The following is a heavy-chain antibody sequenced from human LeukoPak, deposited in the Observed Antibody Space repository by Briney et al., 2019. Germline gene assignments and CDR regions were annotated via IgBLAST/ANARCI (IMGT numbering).Heavy chain of an antibody. V-gene: IGHV3-21*01. D-gene: IGHD1-26*01. CDR1: EFTFSSYG. CDR3: VREAAATLFDY. J-gene: IGHJ4*02. CDR2: ISSSSRDI. Sequence: GGSLRLSCAASEFTFSSYGMHWVRQAPGKGLEWVAAISSSSRDIFYADSVKGRFSISRDNTQNSLSLRMNSLRAEDTAVYYCVREAAATLFDYWGQGTLVTVSS.